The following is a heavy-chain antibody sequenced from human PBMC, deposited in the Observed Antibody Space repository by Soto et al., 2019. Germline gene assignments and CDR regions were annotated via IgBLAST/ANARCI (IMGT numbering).Heavy chain of an antibody. V-gene: IGHV1-18*01. D-gene: IGHD3-22*01. J-gene: IGHJ6*02. CDR2: ISAYNGNT. CDR3: ARDRNSGYYYDSSGYPLYYGMDV. CDR1: GYTFTSHG. Sequence: ASVKVSCQASGYTFTSHGISWVRQAPGQGLEWMGWISAYNGNTNYAQKLQGRVTMTTDTSTSTAYMELRSLRSDDTAVYYCARDRNSGYYYDSSGYPLYYGMDVWGQGTTVTVSS.